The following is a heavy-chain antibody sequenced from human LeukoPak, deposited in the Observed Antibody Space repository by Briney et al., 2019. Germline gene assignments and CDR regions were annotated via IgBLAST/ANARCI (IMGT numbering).Heavy chain of an antibody. J-gene: IGHJ3*02. CDR2: LYHSGSA. CDR3: ARQNIVVVVAATPGAFDT. CDR1: DYSIRSGYY. Sequence: SETLSLTCDVSDYSIRSGYYWGWIRPPPGKGLEWIGSLYHSGSAYYSPSLKSRVTISLDTSNNELSLRLSSVTAADTAVYYCARQNIVVVVAATPGAFDTWGQGTSVTVSS. V-gene: IGHV4-38-2*01. D-gene: IGHD2-15*01.